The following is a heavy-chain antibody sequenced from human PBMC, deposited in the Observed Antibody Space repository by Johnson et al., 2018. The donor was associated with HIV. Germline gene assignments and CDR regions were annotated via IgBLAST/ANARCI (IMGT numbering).Heavy chain of an antibody. Sequence: QVQLVESGGGVVQPGRSLRLSCAASGFTFSSYAMHWVRQAPGNGLEWVAFIRFDGSSKYYADSVKGRFTISRDNSKNTLYLQINSLKTEDTAVYYCTTGFAAFDIWGQGTMVTVSS. V-gene: IGHV3-33*08. J-gene: IGHJ3*02. CDR1: GFTFSSYA. CDR2: IRFDGSSK. CDR3: TTGFAAFDI.